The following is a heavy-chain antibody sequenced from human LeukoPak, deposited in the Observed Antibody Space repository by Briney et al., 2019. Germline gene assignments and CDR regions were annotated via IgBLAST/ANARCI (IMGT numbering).Heavy chain of an antibody. Sequence: GESLKISCKGSGYSFTSYWIGWVRQMPGKGLEWMGIIYPGDSDTRYSPSFQGQVTISADKSISTAYLQWSSLKASDTAMYYCARVGYSNYVVGAFDIWGQGTMVTVSS. V-gene: IGHV5-51*01. D-gene: IGHD4-11*01. J-gene: IGHJ3*02. CDR3: ARVGYSNYVVGAFDI. CDR2: IYPGDSDT. CDR1: GYSFTSYW.